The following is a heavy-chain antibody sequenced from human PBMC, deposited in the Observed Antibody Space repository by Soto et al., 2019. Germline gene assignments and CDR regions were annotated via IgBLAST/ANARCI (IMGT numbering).Heavy chain of an antibody. Sequence: SETLSLTCTVSGGSLTRGGYYWGWIRQHPGRGLEWIGYVYFTGKTYYSPALESRITISVDTSKNQFSLNLKSVTAADTAVYYCASGLSGHKVGQWGQGTPVT. CDR2: VYFTGKT. CDR1: GGSLTRGGYY. CDR3: ASGLSGHKVGQ. J-gene: IGHJ4*02. D-gene: IGHD2-8*02. V-gene: IGHV4-31*03.